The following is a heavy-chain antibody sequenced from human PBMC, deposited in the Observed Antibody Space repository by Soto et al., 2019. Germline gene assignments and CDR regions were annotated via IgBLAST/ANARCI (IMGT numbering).Heavy chain of an antibody. J-gene: IGHJ5*02. CDR3: AGASDSTWYNWLDP. V-gene: IGHV1-69*01. CDR1: GGNFSSNG. CDR2: IIPTFGTT. D-gene: IGHD2-2*01. Sequence: QVQLVQSGAEVKKPGSSVKVSCKASGGNFSSNGIRWVRQAPGQRPEFMGGIIPTFGTTNYAHKFRGRVTITADESTATAYMELNSLRSEDTAVYYCAGASDSTWYNWLDPWGQGTLDTVSS.